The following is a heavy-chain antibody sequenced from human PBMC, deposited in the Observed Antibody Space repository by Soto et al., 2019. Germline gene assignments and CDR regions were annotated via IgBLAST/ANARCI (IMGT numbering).Heavy chain of an antibody. CDR3: ARSNYYDSSGPRFYYYYGMYV. V-gene: IGHV1-8*01. CDR1: GYTFTRYD. Sequence: ASVKVSCKASGYTFTRYDINWVRQATGQGLEGMGWMNPNSGKTGYAQKFQGRVTMTRNTSKSTAYMELSSLRSEDTAVYYCARSNYYDSSGPRFYYYYGMYVWGQGTTVTVAS. J-gene: IGHJ6*02. CDR2: MNPNSGKT. D-gene: IGHD3-22*01.